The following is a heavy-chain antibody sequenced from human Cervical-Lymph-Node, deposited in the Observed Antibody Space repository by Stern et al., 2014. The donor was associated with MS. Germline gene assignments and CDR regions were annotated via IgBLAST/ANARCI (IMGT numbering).Heavy chain of an antibody. CDR3: ANPLPYAN. CDR2: INPSEGRT. Sequence: QVQLVESGAEVKKPGASVKVSCKASGDTFASYPIHWLRQAPGQGPGWMGMINPSEGRTTYAKTFQGRVTMTRETSTRTVYMELSSLRAEDTAMYFCANPLPYANWGQGTRVTVSS. CDR1: GDTFASYP. D-gene: IGHD4-17*01. J-gene: IGHJ1*01. V-gene: IGHV1-46*03.